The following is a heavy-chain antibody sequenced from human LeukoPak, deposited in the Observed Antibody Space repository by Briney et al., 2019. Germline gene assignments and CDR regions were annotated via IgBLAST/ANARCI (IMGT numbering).Heavy chain of an antibody. D-gene: IGHD2-15*01. V-gene: IGHV5-51*01. Sequence: GEPLKISCKASEYSFATYWIGWVRQMPGQGLEWMGIIFPGDSDTRYSPSFQGQVTISADKSISTAYLKWSSLKASDTAIYYCASEYCSGGNCYFDYWGQGTLVTVSS. J-gene: IGHJ4*02. CDR3: ASEYCSGGNCYFDY. CDR2: IFPGDSDT. CDR1: EYSFATYW.